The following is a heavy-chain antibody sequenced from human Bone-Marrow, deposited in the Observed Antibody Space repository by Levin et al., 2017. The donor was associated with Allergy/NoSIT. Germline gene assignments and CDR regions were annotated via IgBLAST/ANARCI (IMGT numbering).Heavy chain of an antibody. D-gene: IGHD1-26*01. V-gene: IGHV4-4*02. CDR3: ARSGDSGSYYFDY. CDR1: GGSISSSNW. Sequence: SSETLSLTCAVSGGSISSSNWWSWVRQPPGKGLEWIGEIYHSGSTNYNPSLKSRVTISVDKSKNQFSLKLSSVTAADTAVYYCARSGDSGSYYFDYWGQGTLVTVSS. CDR2: IYHSGST. J-gene: IGHJ4*02.